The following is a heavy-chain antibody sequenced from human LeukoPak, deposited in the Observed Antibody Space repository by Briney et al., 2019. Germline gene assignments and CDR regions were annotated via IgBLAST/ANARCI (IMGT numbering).Heavy chain of an antibody. CDR2: IWYDGSNK. Sequence: PGGSLRLSCAASGFTFSSYGMHWVRQAPGKGLEWVAVIWYDGSNKYYADSVKGRFTISRDNSKNTLYLQMNSLRAEDTAVYYCARDISRRGVTYLDYWGQGTLVTVSS. J-gene: IGHJ4*02. V-gene: IGHV3-33*01. CDR3: ARDISRRGVTYLDY. D-gene: IGHD3-10*01. CDR1: GFTFSSYG.